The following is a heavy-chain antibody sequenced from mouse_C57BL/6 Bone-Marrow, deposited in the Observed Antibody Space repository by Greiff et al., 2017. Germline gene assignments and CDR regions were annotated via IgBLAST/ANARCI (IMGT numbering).Heavy chain of an antibody. V-gene: IGHV1-55*01. D-gene: IGHD2-2*01. J-gene: IGHJ4*01. CDR3: ARGGLPDYYAMDY. CDR2: IYPGSGST. CDR1: GYTFTSYW. Sequence: VQLQQPGAELVKPGASVKMSCKASGYTFTSYWITWVKQRPGQGLEWIGDIYPGSGSTNYNEKFKSKATRTVDTSSSTAYMQLSSLTSEDSAVYYCARGGLPDYYAMDYWGQGTSVTVSS.